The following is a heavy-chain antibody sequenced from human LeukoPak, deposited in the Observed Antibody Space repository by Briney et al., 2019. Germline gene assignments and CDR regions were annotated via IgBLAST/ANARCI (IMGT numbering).Heavy chain of an antibody. Sequence: SETLSLTCSVSGDSIRSHYWSWIRQPPGKRPEWIGHVFFTGSTTYNPTLEGRVTISIDTSGSQFSLKLTSVTAADTAVYYCARVEWELLGAHLWGQGVLLSVSS. V-gene: IGHV4-59*11. J-gene: IGHJ4*02. CDR1: GDSIRSHY. CDR3: ARVEWELLGAHL. D-gene: IGHD1-26*01. CDR2: VFFTGST.